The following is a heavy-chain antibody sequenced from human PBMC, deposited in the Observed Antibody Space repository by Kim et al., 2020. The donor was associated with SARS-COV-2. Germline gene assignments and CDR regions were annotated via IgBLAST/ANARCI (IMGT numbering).Heavy chain of an antibody. V-gene: IGHV3-23*01. CDR2: ISDTHNT. Sequence: GGSLRLSCTASGFTFSAYTMIWVRQAPGKGLEWVSTISDTHNTHYTDSVKGRFTISRDNSENTLSLQMNSLRAEDTAIYYCASWRVAHFYYWGQGTLVTV. D-gene: IGHD3-3*01. CDR3: ASWRVAHFYY. J-gene: IGHJ4*02. CDR1: GFTFSAYT.